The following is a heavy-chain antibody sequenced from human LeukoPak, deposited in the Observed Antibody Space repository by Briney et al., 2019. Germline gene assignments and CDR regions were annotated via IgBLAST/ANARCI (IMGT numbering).Heavy chain of an antibody. CDR2: IYYSGST. CDR1: GGSISSYY. D-gene: IGHD3-10*01. Sequence: PSETLSLTCTVSGGSISSYYWSWIRQPPGKGLEWIGYIYYSGSTNYNPSLKSRVTISVDTSKNQFSLKLSSVTAADTAVYYCASLTMVRGVRFFNYWGQGTLVTVSS. J-gene: IGHJ4*02. V-gene: IGHV4-59*01. CDR3: ASLTMVRGVRFFNY.